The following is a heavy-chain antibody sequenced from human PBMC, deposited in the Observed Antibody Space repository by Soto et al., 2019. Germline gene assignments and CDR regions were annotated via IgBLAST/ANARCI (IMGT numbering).Heavy chain of an antibody. Sequence: SETLSLTCAVSGASFSGFYWSWIRQSPGKGLEWIGEIDHSGVTNHNTALKSRATMSVDTSKNQFSLKLRSVTAADTAVYYCARGVSVTLAVQGGAPDKNYFDSWSQGTLVTVSS. CDR2: IDHSGVT. J-gene: IGHJ4*02. CDR3: ARGVSVTLAVQGGAPDKNYFDS. V-gene: IGHV4-34*04. CDR1: GASFSGFY. D-gene: IGHD1-26*01.